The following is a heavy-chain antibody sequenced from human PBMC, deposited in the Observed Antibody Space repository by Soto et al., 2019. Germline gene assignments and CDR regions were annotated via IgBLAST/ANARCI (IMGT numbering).Heavy chain of an antibody. CDR1: GFTVSSNY. D-gene: IGHD3-3*01. CDR3: ARDHDFWSGYYYLLDY. CDR2: IYSGGST. Sequence: LRLSCAASGFTVSSNYMSWVRQAPGKGLEWVSVIYSGGSTYYADSVKGRFTISRDNSKNTLYLQMNSLRAEDTAVYYCARDHDFWSGYYYLLDYRGQGTLVTVSS. J-gene: IGHJ4*02. V-gene: IGHV3-66*01.